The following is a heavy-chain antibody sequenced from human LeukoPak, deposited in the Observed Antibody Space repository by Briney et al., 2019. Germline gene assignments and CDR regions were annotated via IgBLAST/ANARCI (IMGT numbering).Heavy chain of an antibody. J-gene: IGHJ4*02. CDR1: GFTFSSLA. D-gene: IGHD1-1*01. V-gene: IGHV3-23*01. CDR3: AKGQELDDGVFDS. Sequence: AGSLRLSCTASGFTFSSLAMTWVRQAPGKGLEWVSTIRSNGDTTYNADSVKGRFTISRDNSKNTLYLELNSLRVEDTATFYCAKGQELDDGVFDSWGQGTMVTVSS. CDR2: IRSNGDTT.